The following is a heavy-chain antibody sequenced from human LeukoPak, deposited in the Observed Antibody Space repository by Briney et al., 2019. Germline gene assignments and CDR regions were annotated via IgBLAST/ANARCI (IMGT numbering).Heavy chain of an antibody. CDR2: MNPNSGNT. CDR3: ATTLLIAAAGDNWFDP. V-gene: IGHV1-8*01. CDR1: GYTFTSYD. D-gene: IGHD6-13*01. J-gene: IGHJ5*02. Sequence: ASVTVSFKASGYTFTSYDINWVRQATGQGLEWMGWMNPNSGNTGYAQKFQGRVTMTRNTSISTAYMELSSLRSEDTAVYYCATTLLIAAAGDNWFDPWGQGTLVTVSS.